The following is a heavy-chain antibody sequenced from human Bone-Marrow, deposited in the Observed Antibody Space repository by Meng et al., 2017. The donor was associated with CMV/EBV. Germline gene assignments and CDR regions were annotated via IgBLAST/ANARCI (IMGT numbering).Heavy chain of an antibody. V-gene: IGHV3-21*01. CDR3: AKDLSSSGWYVSYFDS. CDR2: ISSSATYI. Sequence: GESLKISCAASGFTFSNYGMSWVRQAPGKGLEWVSSISSSATYIYYADSLKGRFTISRDNSKNTLYLQMNSLRTEDTAVYYCAKDLSSSGWYVSYFDSWGQGTVVTVSS. J-gene: IGHJ4*02. D-gene: IGHD6-19*01. CDR1: GFTFSNYG.